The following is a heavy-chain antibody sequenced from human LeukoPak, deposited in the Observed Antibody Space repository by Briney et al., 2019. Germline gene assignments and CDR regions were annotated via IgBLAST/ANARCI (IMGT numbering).Heavy chain of an antibody. D-gene: IGHD1-7*01. CDR2: ISYDGSNK. J-gene: IGHJ4*02. Sequence: GGSLRLSCAASGFTFSSYGMHWVRQAPGKGLEWVAVISYDGSNKYYADSVKGRFTISRDNSENTLYLQMNSLRAEDTAVYYCAKDFGGTTFPFDYWGQGTLVTVSS. V-gene: IGHV3-30*18. CDR3: AKDFGGTTFPFDY. CDR1: GFTFSSYG.